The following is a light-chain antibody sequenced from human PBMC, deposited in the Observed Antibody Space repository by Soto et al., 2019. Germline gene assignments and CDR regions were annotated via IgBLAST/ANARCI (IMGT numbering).Light chain of an antibody. CDR3: QQYGSSPT. V-gene: IGKV3-20*01. CDR1: QSVSSSY. J-gene: IGKJ4*01. Sequence: EIVLTQSPGTLSLSPGERATLSCRASQSVSSSYLAWYQQKPGQAPRLLSYGASSMATGIPDRFSGSGSGTDFTLTISRLEPEDFAVYYCQQYGSSPTFGGGTKVEIK. CDR2: GAS.